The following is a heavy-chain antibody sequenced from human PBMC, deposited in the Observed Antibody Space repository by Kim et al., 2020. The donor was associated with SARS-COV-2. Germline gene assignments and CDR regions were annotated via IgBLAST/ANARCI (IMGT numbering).Heavy chain of an antibody. J-gene: IGHJ6*02. CDR3: ARDGYLVGTTFSYHYGMDV. Sequence: GGSLRLSCAASGFNFKIYNMNWVRQAPGKGLQWVSSISMSSSYIYYADSVKGRFTIPRDDAKNSLYLEMNSLGAEDTAVYFCARDGYLVGTTFSYHYGMDVWGQGATVTVSS. D-gene: IGHD5-12*01. CDR1: GFNFKIYN. CDR2: ISMSSSYI. V-gene: IGHV3-21*06.